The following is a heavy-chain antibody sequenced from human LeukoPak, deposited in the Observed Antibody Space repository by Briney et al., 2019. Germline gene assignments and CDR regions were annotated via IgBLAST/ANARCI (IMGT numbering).Heavy chain of an antibody. J-gene: IGHJ4*02. CDR2: ISSSSSYI. D-gene: IGHD5-18*01. V-gene: IGHV3-21*01. Sequence: GGSLRLSCAASGFTFSSYSMNWVPQAPGKGLEWVSSISSSSSYIYYADSVKGRFTISRDNAKNSLYLQMNSLRAEDTAVYYCAREVYSYGLDDYWGQGTLVTVSS. CDR1: GFTFSSYS. CDR3: AREVYSYGLDDY.